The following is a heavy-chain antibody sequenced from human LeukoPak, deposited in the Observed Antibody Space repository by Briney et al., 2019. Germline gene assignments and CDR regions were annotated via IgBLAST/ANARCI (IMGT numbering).Heavy chain of an antibody. J-gene: IGHJ6*03. V-gene: IGHV3-30*04. CDR1: GFTFSSYA. D-gene: IGHD6-6*01. CDR2: ISYDGSNK. CDR3: ARDPRGSSHYYYYMDV. Sequence: GGSLRLSCAASGFTFSSYAMHWVRQAPGKGLEWVAVISYDGSNKYYADSVKGRFTISRDNSKSTLYLQMNSLRAEDTAVYYCARDPRGSSHYYYYMDVWGKGTTVTVSS.